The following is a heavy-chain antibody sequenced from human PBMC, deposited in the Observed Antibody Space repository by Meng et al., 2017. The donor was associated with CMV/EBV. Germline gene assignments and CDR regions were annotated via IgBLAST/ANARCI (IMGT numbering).Heavy chain of an antibody. D-gene: IGHD6-13*01. CDR1: GGSISSSSYY. Sequence: QLPASGPGLANPSGPLSLTCTVSGGSISSSSYYWGWIRQPPGKGLEWIGSIYYSGSTYYNPSLKRRVTISVDTSKNQFSLKLSSVTAADTAVYYCARDLFTKAAGYSSRGPSYFDYWGQGTLVTVSS. CDR2: IYYSGST. CDR3: ARDLFTKAAGYSSRGPSYFDY. J-gene: IGHJ4*02. V-gene: IGHV4-39*07.